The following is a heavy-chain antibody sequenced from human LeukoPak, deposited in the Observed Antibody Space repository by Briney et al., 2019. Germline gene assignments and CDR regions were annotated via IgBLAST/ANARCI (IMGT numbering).Heavy chain of an antibody. CDR2: INHSGST. D-gene: IGHD6-19*01. Sequence: SETLSLTCAVYGGSFSGYYWSWIRQPPGKGLEWIGEINHSGSTNYNPSLKSRVTISVDTSKNQFSLKLSSVTAADTAVYYCAVSGYSSGWCGSPPRRGWFDPWGQGTLVTVSS. J-gene: IGHJ5*02. CDR3: AVSGYSSGWCGSPPRRGWFDP. CDR1: GGSFSGYY. V-gene: IGHV4-34*01.